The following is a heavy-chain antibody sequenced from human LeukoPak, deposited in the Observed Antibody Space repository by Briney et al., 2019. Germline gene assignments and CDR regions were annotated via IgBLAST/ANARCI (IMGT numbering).Heavy chain of an antibody. CDR2: ISYDGSNK. CDR1: GVAFGSYA. V-gene: IGHV3-30*01. J-gene: IGHJ4*02. CDR3: ARGENYYDSSAVFY. D-gene: IGHD3-22*01. Sequence: PGGSLRLSCVASGVAFGSYAMHWVRQAPGKGLEWVAVISYDGSNKYYADSVKGRFTISRDNSKNTLYLQMNSLRAEDTAVYYCARGENYYDSSAVFYWGQGTLVTVSS.